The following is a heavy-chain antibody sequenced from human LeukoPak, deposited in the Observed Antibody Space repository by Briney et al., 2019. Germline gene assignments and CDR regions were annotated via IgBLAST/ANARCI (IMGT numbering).Heavy chain of an antibody. Sequence: SETLSLTCTVSGGSISSSSYYWGWIRQPPGKGPEWIGSIYYSGSTYYNPSLKSRVTISVDTSKNQFSLKLSSVTAADTAVYYCARHEELLRNFDYWGQGTLVTVSS. CDR2: IYYSGST. CDR1: GGSISSSSYY. D-gene: IGHD1-26*01. CDR3: ARHEELLRNFDY. V-gene: IGHV4-39*01. J-gene: IGHJ4*02.